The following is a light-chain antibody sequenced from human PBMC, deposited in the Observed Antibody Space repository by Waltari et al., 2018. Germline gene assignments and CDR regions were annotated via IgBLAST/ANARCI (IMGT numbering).Light chain of an antibody. V-gene: IGLV2-11*01. CDR1: SSDVGGYNY. J-gene: IGLJ3*02. Sequence: QSALTQPRSVSGSPGQSVTISCTGTSSDVGGYNYVSWYQHHAGKAPKLMIFDVSELPSGVLDRFSGASSGKTASLTISGLQAEDAADYYCCSYAGSNTWGFGGGTKLPVL. CDR2: DVS. CDR3: CSYAGSNTWG.